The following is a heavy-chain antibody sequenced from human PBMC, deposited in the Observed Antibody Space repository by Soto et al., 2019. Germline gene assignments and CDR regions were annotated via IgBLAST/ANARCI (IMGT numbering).Heavy chain of an antibody. CDR2: ISPYNGNT. Sequence: QVQLVQSGAEVKEPGASVKVSCKASGYTFTSYTISWVRQAPGQGLEWMGRISPYNGNTNYAQKLQDRVTMTTDTSTSIAYMELRSLRSDDTAVYYCARVVGALGRWFDPWGQGTLVTVSS. J-gene: IGHJ5*02. D-gene: IGHD1-26*01. V-gene: IGHV1-18*01. CDR3: ARVVGALGRWFDP. CDR1: GYTFTSYT.